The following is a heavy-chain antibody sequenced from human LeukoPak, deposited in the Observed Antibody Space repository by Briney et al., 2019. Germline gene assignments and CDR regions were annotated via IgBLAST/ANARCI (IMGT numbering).Heavy chain of an antibody. Sequence: GASVKVSCKASGNIFTNYHLHWVRLAPGRGLEWMGAVYTDGGTITNTRSFQDRVTMTRDVSTRTVYMELSSLNSEDKAVYYCATEAPGSYRFDNWGQEILVTVSS. D-gene: IGHD3-10*01. CDR1: GNIFTNYH. CDR3: ATEAPGSYRFDN. V-gene: IGHV1-46*01. J-gene: IGHJ4*02. CDR2: VYTDGGTI.